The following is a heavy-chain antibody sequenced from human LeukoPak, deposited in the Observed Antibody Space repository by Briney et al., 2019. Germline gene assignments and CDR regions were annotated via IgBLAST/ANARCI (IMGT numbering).Heavy chain of an antibody. Sequence: GGSLRLSCAASGFTFSNYWMSWVRQAPGRGLEWVANIKEDGRDKYYVDSVKGRFTISRDNSKNTLYLQMNSLRVEDTAVYYCAKEKKYYYDGSGYPGYDYWGQGTLVTVSS. V-gene: IGHV3-7*01. CDR3: AKEKKYYYDGSGYPGYDY. CDR1: GFTFSNYW. J-gene: IGHJ4*02. CDR2: IKEDGRDK. D-gene: IGHD3-22*01.